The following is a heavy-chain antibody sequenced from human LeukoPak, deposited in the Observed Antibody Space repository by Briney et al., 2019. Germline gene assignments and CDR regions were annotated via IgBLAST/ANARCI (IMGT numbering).Heavy chain of an antibody. CDR1: GFSFSGYW. Sequence: PGGSLRLSCAASGFSFSGYWLHWVRQAPGKGLVWVSRINSDGSITTYADSVKGRFIISRDNAKNTMYLQMNSLRAEATAVYYCARDRVYCGSTSCNAYYFDYWGQGTLVTVSS. V-gene: IGHV3-74*01. CDR3: ARDRVYCGSTSCNAYYFDY. D-gene: IGHD2-2*01. J-gene: IGHJ4*02. CDR2: INSDGSIT.